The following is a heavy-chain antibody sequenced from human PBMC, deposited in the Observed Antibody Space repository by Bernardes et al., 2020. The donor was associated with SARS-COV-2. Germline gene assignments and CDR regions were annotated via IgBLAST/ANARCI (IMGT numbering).Heavy chain of an antibody. CDR1: GGSMSSVTYY. J-gene: IGHJ4*02. CDR2: FYTSAST. Sequence: SETLSLTCTVSGGSMSSVTYYWSWLRQPAGKGLEWIGRFYTSASTNYNHSLKSRVTISIDTSKNQFSLSLTSGTAADTAVYYCARDLVDWGQGTLVTVSS. V-gene: IGHV4-61*02. D-gene: IGHD2-8*02. CDR3: ARDLVD.